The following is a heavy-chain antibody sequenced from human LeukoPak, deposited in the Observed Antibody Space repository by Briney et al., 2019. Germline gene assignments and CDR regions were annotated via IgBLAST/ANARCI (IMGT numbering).Heavy chain of an antibody. J-gene: IGHJ4*02. CDR3: AKNGGDSYGTGHFDY. V-gene: IGHV3-23*01. Sequence: GGSLRLSCAASGFTFSRHAMSWVRQAPGKGLEWVSLNSGSGTATYYADSVKGRFTISRDNSKNTLFLQMDSLRAEDTAVYYCAKNGGDSYGTGHFDYWGQGTLVTVSS. CDR2: NSGSGTAT. D-gene: IGHD5-18*01. CDR1: GFTFSRHA.